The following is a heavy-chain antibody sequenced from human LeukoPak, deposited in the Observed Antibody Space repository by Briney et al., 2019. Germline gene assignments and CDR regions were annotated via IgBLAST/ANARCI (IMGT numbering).Heavy chain of an antibody. J-gene: IGHJ5*02. D-gene: IGHD3-3*01. Sequence: SETLSLTCIVSGGSIDTSGYYWGWIRQPPGKGLEWIGSVFYSGSTYYTPSLRSRVTISIDTSKNQFSLKLTSVTATDTAVYYCARRDDFWSGYDPWGPGTLVIVSS. CDR3: ARRDDFWSGYDP. V-gene: IGHV4-39*01. CDR1: GGSIDTSGYY. CDR2: VFYSGST.